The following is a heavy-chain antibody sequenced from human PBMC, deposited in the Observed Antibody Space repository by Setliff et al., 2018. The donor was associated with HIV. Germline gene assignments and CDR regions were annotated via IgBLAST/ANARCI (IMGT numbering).Heavy chain of an antibody. J-gene: IGHJ5*02. CDR1: GYTFTGYY. Sequence: ASVKVSCKASGYTFTGYYMHWVRQAPGQGLEWMGWINPNSGGTNYAQKFQGRVTMTRDTSISTAYMELSRLRSDDTAVYYCARDVINSDSSSWYSVNWFDPWGQGTLVTVSS. V-gene: IGHV1-2*02. CDR3: ARDVINSDSSSWYSVNWFDP. D-gene: IGHD6-13*01. CDR2: INPNSGGT.